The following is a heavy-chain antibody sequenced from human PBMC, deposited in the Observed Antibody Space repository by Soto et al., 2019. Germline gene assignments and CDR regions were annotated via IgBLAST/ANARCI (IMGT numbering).Heavy chain of an antibody. CDR1: GFSLSTSGVG. CDR3: AHRRYYYCSGGSCYYAFDI. J-gene: IGHJ3*02. CDR2: IYWNDDK. D-gene: IGHD2-15*01. Sequence: SGPTLVNPTQTLTLTCTFSGFSLSTSGVGVGWIRQPPGKALEWLALIYWNDDKRYSPSLKSRLTITKDTSKNQVVLTMTNMDPVDTATYYCAHRRYYYCSGGSCYYAFDIWGQGTMVNVSS. V-gene: IGHV2-5*01.